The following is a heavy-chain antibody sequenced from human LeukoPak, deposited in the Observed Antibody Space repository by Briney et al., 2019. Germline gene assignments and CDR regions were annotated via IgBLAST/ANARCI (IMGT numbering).Heavy chain of an antibody. V-gene: IGHV1-18*01. CDR2: ISAYNGNT. CDR1: GYTFTSYA. J-gene: IGHJ3*02. D-gene: IGHD4-17*01. CDR3: ARCDYGDYGNAFDI. Sequence: ASVKVSCKASGYTFTSYAISWVRQAPGQGLEWMGWISAYNGNTNYAQKVQGRVTMTTDTSTSTAYMELRSLRSDDTAVYYCARCDYGDYGNAFDIWGQGTMVTVSS.